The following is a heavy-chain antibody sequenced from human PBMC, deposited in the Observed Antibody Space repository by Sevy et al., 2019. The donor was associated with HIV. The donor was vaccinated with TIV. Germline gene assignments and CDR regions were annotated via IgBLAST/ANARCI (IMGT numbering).Heavy chain of an antibody. CDR3: AKDISGEGEGSXYXDX. D-gene: IGHD3-10*01. V-gene: IGHV3-9*01. CDR1: GXXFDDYT. J-gene: IGHJ4*02. CDR2: ISWNSGSI. Sequence: GGSLRLSCATSGXXFDDYTMHWVRQAPGKGLEWVSGISWNSGSIGYADSVKGRFTISRDNAKNSLYLQMNSLRAEDTALYYCAKDISGEGEGSXYXDXXXXGTQVTVSS.